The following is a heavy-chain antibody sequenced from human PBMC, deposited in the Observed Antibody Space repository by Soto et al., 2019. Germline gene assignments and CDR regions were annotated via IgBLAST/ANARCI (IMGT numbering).Heavy chain of an antibody. J-gene: IGHJ4*02. D-gene: IGHD2-2*01. Sequence: PGGSLRLSCVASRFTFSTYEMHWVRQAPGKWLEWVSYISSGGSTVYYADSVKGRFTISRDNTRNSLYLQMNSLRDEDTALYYCVRYCSTTLCNGVATRTFDYWGQGXLVTVYS. CDR1: RFTFSTYE. CDR2: ISSGGSTV. V-gene: IGHV3-48*03. CDR3: VRYCSTTLCNGVATRTFDY.